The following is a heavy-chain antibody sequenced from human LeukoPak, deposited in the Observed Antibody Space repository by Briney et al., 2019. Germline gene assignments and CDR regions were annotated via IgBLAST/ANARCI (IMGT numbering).Heavy chain of an antibody. J-gene: IGHJ4*02. CDR1: GGSSSGYY. D-gene: IGHD2-2*01. Sequence: PSETLSLTCAVYGGSSSGYYWSWIRQPPGKGLEWIGEINHSGSTSYNPSLKSRVTISVDTSKNQFSLKLSSVTAADTAVYYCARESSTSCDYWGQGTLVTVSS. CDR2: INHSGST. CDR3: ARESSTSCDY. V-gene: IGHV4-34*01.